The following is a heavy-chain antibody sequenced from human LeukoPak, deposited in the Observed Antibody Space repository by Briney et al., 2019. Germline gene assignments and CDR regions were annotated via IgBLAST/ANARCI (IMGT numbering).Heavy chain of an antibody. CDR3: ARDGLLAQAFDI. D-gene: IGHD2-15*01. Sequence: GGSLRLSCAASGFTVSSNYMSWVRQAPGKGLEWVSLIYSGGTTYYADSVKARFTISRDNSKNTLYLQMNSLRAGDTAVYYCARDGLLAQAFDIWGQGTMVTVSS. V-gene: IGHV3-66*01. J-gene: IGHJ3*02. CDR2: IYSGGTT. CDR1: GFTVSSNY.